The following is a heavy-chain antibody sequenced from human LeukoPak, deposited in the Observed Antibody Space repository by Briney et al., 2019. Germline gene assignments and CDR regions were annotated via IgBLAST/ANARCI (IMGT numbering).Heavy chain of an antibody. D-gene: IGHD6-19*01. J-gene: IGHJ4*02. V-gene: IGHV1-69*04. Sequence: GASVKVSCKASGGTFITYAIGWVRQAPGQGLEWMGRIIPILGIANYAQKFQGRVTITADKSTSTAYMELSSLRSEDTAVYYCARLAVAGMIYWGQGTLVTVSS. CDR3: ARLAVAGMIY. CDR1: GGTFITYA. CDR2: IIPILGIA.